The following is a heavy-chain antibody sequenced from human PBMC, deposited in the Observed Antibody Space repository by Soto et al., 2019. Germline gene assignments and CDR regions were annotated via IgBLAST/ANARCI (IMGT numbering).Heavy chain of an antibody. D-gene: IGHD1-1*01. CDR2: IRIKTNNYAT. J-gene: IGHJ4*02. V-gene: IGHV3-73*01. Sequence: PGGSLRLSCAASGFTFSGSGIHWVRQASGKGLEWVGRIRIKTNNYATAYAASVKGRITISRDDSKNMAYLQMNRRKTEETAEYYYPAIAGIDYWGQGSQGTVSP. CDR3: PAIAGIDY. CDR1: GFTFSGSG.